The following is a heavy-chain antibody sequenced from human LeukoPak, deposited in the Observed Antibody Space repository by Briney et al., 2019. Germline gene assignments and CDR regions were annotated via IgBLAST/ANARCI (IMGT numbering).Heavy chain of an antibody. J-gene: IGHJ5*02. Sequence: GGSLRLSCAGGFTFSDYSMNWIRQAPGKGLEWVSYISSSSSTVYYTDSVKGGFTISRDNAKRSLYLQMNSLRAQDTAVYYCVGWGSDESWGQGSLVIVSS. CDR3: VGWGSDES. CDR1: GFTFSDYS. CDR2: ISSSSSTV. V-gene: IGHV3-48*01. D-gene: IGHD3-10*01.